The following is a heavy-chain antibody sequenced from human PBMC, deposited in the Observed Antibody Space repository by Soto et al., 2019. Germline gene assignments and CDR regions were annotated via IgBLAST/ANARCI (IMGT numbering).Heavy chain of an antibody. CDR2: IYYSGST. J-gene: IGHJ1*01. CDR3: ARAFYPGGSSL. V-gene: IGHV4-30-4*01. Sequence: SETPSLTCTVSGGSISSGDYYWSWIRQPPGKGLEWIGYIYYSGSTYYNPSLKSRVTISVDTSKNQFSLKLSSVTAADTAVYYCARAFYPGGSSLWGQGTLVTVSS. CDR1: GGSISSGDYY. D-gene: IGHD2-15*01.